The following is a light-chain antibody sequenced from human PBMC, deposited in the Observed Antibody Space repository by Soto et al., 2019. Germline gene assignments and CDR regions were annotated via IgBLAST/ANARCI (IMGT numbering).Light chain of an antibody. CDR1: QSVNSN. V-gene: IGKV3-15*01. Sequence: EIVMTQSPATLSVSPGERATLSCRASQSVNSNLAWYQQRPGQAPRLLIYGASTRATGIPARFSGSGSGTEFTLTTSSLQSEDFVVYYCLQYDNWPYTFGQGTKVDIK. CDR2: GAS. CDR3: LQYDNWPYT. J-gene: IGKJ2*01.